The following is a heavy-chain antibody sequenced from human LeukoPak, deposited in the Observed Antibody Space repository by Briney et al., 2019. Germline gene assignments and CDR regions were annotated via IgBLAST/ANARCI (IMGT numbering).Heavy chain of an antibody. CDR2: IKQDGSEK. Sequence: GGSLRLSCAASGFTFSSYWMSWVRRAPGKGLEWVANIKQDGSEKYYVDSVKGRFTISRDNAKNSLYLQMNSLKTEDTAAYYCTKGIVGATTDWLDPWGQGTLVTVSS. D-gene: IGHD1-26*01. V-gene: IGHV3-7*03. CDR3: TKGIVGATTDWLDP. CDR1: GFTFSSYW. J-gene: IGHJ5*02.